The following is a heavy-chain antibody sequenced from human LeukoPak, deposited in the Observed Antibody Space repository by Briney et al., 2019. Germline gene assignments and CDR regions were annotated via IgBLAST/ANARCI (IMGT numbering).Heavy chain of an antibody. J-gene: IGHJ5*01. CDR2: ISGNGTT. CDR1: GFPFRRYA. D-gene: IGHD3-16*01. Sequence: GVSLRLSCTASGFPFRRYAMTWVSQAPGKGLQWVSAISGNGTTFYADFVKGRFIVSRDNSKNTLYLQIDSLTTEDTATYFCSKEGAPPMIPFDFWGQGSLVVVS. V-gene: IGHV3-23*01. CDR3: SKEGAPPMIPFDF.